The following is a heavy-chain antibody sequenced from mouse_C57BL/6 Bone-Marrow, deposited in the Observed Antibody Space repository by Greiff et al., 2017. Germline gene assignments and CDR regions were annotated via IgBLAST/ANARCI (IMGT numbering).Heavy chain of an antibody. CDR1: GYTFTSYG. J-gene: IGHJ2*01. Sequence: VQLQESGAELARPGASVKLSCKASGYTFTSYGISWVQQRTGQGLEWIGEIYPRSGNTYYNEKFKGKATLTADNTSRTADMELRSLTSEDAAVYFCAIYYDGRSYGGYWGQGTTLTVSS. CDR3: AIYYDGRSYGGY. CDR2: IYPRSGNT. V-gene: IGHV1-81*01. D-gene: IGHD1-1*01.